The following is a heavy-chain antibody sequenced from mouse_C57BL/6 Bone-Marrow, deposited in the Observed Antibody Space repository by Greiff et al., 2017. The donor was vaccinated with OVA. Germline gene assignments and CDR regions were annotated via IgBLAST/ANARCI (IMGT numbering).Heavy chain of an antibody. Sequence: QVQLQQSGPGLVQPSQSLSITCTVSGFSLTSYGVHWVRQSPGKGLAWLGVIWSGGSTDYNAAFISRLSISKDNSKSQVFFKMNSLQADDTAIYYCARNYEDYAMDYWGQGTSVTVSS. D-gene: IGHD2-3*01. J-gene: IGHJ4*01. V-gene: IGHV2-2*01. CDR1: GFSLTSYG. CDR3: ARNYEDYAMDY. CDR2: IWSGGST.